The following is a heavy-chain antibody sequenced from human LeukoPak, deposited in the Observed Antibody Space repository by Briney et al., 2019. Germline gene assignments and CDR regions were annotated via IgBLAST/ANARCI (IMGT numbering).Heavy chain of an antibody. CDR2: IYSSVST. V-gene: IGHV4-4*07. D-gene: IGHD6-13*01. Sequence: SETLSLTCTVSGESINSFYWSWIRQPAGKGLEWIGRIYSSVSTNYSPSPKTRVTMSVDTSKNQFSLKLSSVTAADTAVYYCARDVVAAAGSFDYWGQGTQVTVSS. J-gene: IGHJ4*02. CDR3: ARDVVAAAGSFDY. CDR1: GESINSFY.